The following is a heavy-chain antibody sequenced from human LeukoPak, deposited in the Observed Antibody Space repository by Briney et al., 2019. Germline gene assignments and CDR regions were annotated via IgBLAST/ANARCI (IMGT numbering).Heavy chain of an antibody. V-gene: IGHV3-23*01. J-gene: IGHJ4*02. CDR3: ARIPQVGATLHFDY. CDR2: ISGSGGST. CDR1: GFTFSSYA. Sequence: GGSLRLSCAASGFTFSSYAVSWVRQAPGKGLEWVSAISGSGGSTYYADSVKGRFTISRDNSKNTLYLQMNSLRAEDTAVYYCARIPQVGATLHFDYWGQGTLVTVSS. D-gene: IGHD1-26*01.